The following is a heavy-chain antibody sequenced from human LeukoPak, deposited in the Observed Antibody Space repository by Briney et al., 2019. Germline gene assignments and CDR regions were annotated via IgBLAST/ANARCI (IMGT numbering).Heavy chain of an antibody. V-gene: IGHV1-69*05. J-gene: IGHJ6*03. CDR3: ARGDNWNYMKNPNGIYYMDV. D-gene: IGHD1-7*01. CDR1: GGTSSSYA. CDR2: IFPIFGTA. Sequence: ASVKVSCKASGGTSSSYAVIWVRQAPGQGLEWMGGIFPIFGTANYAQKFQGRVTITTDESTSTAYMELSSLRSEDTAVYYCARGDNWNYMKNPNGIYYMDVWGKGTTVTVSS.